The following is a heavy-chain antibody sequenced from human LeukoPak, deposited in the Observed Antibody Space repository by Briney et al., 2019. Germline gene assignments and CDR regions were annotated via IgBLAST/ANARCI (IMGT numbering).Heavy chain of an antibody. CDR3: AKEVSDYVWGSYRGYFDY. D-gene: IGHD3-16*02. CDR2: IRYDGSNK. Sequence: GGSLRLSCAASGFTFNSYGMHWVRQAPGKVLEWVAFIRYDGSNKYYADSVKGRFTISRDNSKNTLYLQMNSLRAEDTAGYYCAKEVSDYVWGSYRGYFDYWGQGTLVTVSS. J-gene: IGHJ4*02. CDR1: GFTFNSYG. V-gene: IGHV3-30*02.